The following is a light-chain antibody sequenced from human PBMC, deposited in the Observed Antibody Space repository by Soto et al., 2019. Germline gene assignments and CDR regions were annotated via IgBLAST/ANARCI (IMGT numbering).Light chain of an antibody. Sequence: QSVLTQPPSASGTPGQRVTISCSGSSSNIGSNTVNWYQQLPGTAPKLLIYSNNQRPSGVPDRFSGSKSGTSASLAISGLQYEDEDDYYCAAWYDSLNGPVFGGGTKLTVL. CDR3: AAWYDSLNGPV. V-gene: IGLV1-44*01. CDR2: SNN. CDR1: SSNIGSNT. J-gene: IGLJ2*01.